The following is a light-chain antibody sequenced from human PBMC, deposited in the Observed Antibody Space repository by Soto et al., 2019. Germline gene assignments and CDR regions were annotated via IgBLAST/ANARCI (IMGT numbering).Light chain of an antibody. CDR2: WAS. CDR1: QSVLYSSNNKNY. Sequence: DIVMTQSPDSLAVSLGERATINCKSSQSVLYSSNNKNYLAWYQQKQGQPPKLLIYWASTRESGVPDRFSGSGSGTDFTLTISSLQAEDVAVYYCQQYYTTPRTFGHGNKVDIK. CDR3: QQYYTTPRT. V-gene: IGKV4-1*01. J-gene: IGKJ1*01.